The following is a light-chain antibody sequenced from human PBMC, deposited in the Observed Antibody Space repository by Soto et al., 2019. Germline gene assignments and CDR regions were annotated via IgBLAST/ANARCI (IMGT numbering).Light chain of an antibody. CDR2: GAS. CDR3: QQRSKWHPLT. Sequence: EILLMQSPCTLSLSPGERATLSCRASQTMTRAYLAWYQQKPGQAPRLLIYGASTRATGIPARFSGSGSGTEFTLTISSLQYEDYAVHYCQQRSKWHPLTFGGGTKVDIK. V-gene: IGKV3D-20*02. J-gene: IGKJ4*01. CDR1: QTMTRAY.